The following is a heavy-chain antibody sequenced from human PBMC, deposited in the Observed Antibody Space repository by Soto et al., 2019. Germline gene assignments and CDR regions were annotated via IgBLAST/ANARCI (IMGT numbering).Heavy chain of an antibody. CDR1: GYTFTSYG. Sequence: QVQLVQSGAEVKKPGASVKVSCKASGYTFTSYGISWVRQAPGQGLEWMGWISAYNGNTNYAPKLQGRVTMTTDTSTSTAYMELRSLRSDDTAVYYCARVQGLYDYVWGSYRTFDYWGQGTLVTVSS. CDR3: ARVQGLYDYVWGSYRTFDY. D-gene: IGHD3-16*02. CDR2: ISAYNGNT. J-gene: IGHJ4*02. V-gene: IGHV1-18*01.